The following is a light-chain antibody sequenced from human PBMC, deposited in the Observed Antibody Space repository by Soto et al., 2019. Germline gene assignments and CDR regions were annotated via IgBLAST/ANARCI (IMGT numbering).Light chain of an antibody. CDR3: FSYRSSSTLGV. CDR2: EVS. CDR1: SSDVGGYDY. J-gene: IGLJ3*02. Sequence: QSALTQPASMSGSPGQSITISCTGTSSDVGGYDYVSWYQHHPGKAPKLMIYEVSNRPSGVSNRFSGSRSGNAASLSISGLQAEDEADYYCFSYRSSSTLGVFGGGTKLTVL. V-gene: IGLV2-14*01.